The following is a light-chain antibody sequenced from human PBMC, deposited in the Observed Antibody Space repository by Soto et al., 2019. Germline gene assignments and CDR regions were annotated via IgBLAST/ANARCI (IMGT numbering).Light chain of an antibody. Sequence: DIQMTQSPSTLSASVGDRVTITCRASQSISSWLAWYQQKPGKAPKLLIYDASSLEGGVPSRFSGSGSGTEFTLTISSLQPDDFATYYCQQYNSYSWTFGQGTKV. V-gene: IGKV1-5*01. CDR3: QQYNSYSWT. J-gene: IGKJ1*01. CDR2: DAS. CDR1: QSISSW.